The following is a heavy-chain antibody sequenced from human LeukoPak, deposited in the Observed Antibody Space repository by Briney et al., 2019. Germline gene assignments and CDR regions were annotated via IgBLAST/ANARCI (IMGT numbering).Heavy chain of an antibody. Sequence: AGSLRLSCVASGFTFSSYGMHWVRQAPGKGLEWVAVISYDGRNKYYADSVKGRFTISRDNSKNTLYLQMNSLRAEDTAVYYCAKDQMNHGDYYYGMDVWGQGTTVTVSS. J-gene: IGHJ6*02. V-gene: IGHV3-30*18. CDR1: GFTFSSYG. CDR2: ISYDGRNK. CDR3: AKDQMNHGDYYYGMDV. D-gene: IGHD4-17*01.